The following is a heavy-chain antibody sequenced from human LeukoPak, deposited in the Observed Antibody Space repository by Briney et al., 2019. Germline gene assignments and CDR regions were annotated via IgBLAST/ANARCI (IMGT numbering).Heavy chain of an antibody. CDR3: ARSSIQLWLFEERY. Sequence: GASVKVSCKVSGYTLTELSMHWVRQAPGKGLEWMGGFDPEDGETIYAQKFQGRVTMTTDTSTSTAYMELRSLRSDDTAVYYCARSSIQLWLFEERYWGQGTLVTVSS. D-gene: IGHD5-18*01. CDR2: FDPEDGET. CDR1: GYTLTELS. J-gene: IGHJ4*02. V-gene: IGHV1-24*01.